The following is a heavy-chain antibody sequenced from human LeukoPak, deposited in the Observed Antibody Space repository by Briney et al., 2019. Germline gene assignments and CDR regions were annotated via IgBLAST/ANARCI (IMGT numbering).Heavy chain of an antibody. CDR3: ARAPEYGLYYFDS. Sequence: SETLSLTCTVSGGSISSYYWSWIRQPAGKGLEWIGRIYTSGSTNYNPSLKSRVTISVDTSKNQFSLRLSSVTAADTAVYYCARAPEYGLYYFDSWGQGTLVTVSS. V-gene: IGHV4-4*07. CDR2: IYTSGST. CDR1: GGSISSYY. D-gene: IGHD1-14*01. J-gene: IGHJ4*02.